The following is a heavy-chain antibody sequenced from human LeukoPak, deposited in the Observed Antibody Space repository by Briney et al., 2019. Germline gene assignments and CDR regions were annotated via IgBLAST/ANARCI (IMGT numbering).Heavy chain of an antibody. V-gene: IGHV3-23*01. CDR1: GFTFSSYA. CDR2: ISGSGGST. CDR3: AKDRGYYDSSGLNKDY. Sequence: PGGSLRLSCAASGFTFSSYAMSWVRQAPGKGLEWVSAISGSGGSTYYADSVKGRFTISRDNSKNTLYLQMNSLRAEDTAVYYCAKDRGYYDSSGLNKDYWGQGTLVTVSS. D-gene: IGHD3-22*01. J-gene: IGHJ4*02.